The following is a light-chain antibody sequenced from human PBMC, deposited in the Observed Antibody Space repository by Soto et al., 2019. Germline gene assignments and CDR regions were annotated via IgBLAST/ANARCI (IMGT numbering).Light chain of an antibody. CDR3: QQYKSYPLT. Sequence: DIQMTQSPSTLSASVGDRVTITCRASQSISSWLAWYQQKPGKAPNLLIYKASTLESGVPSRFSGSGSGTEFTLTISSVQPDDFATYYCQQYKSYPLTVGGGTKVDSK. J-gene: IGKJ4*01. CDR1: QSISSW. CDR2: KAS. V-gene: IGKV1-5*03.